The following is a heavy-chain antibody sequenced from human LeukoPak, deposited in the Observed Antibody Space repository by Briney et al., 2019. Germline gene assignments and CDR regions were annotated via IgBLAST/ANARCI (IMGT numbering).Heavy chain of an antibody. Sequence: GGSLRLSCAASGFTFSSYSMNWVRQAPGKGLEWVSSISSSSSYIYYADSVKGRFTISRDNAKNSPYLQMNSLRAEDTAVYYCARDGSSWSDWFDPWGQGTLVTVSS. V-gene: IGHV3-21*01. CDR2: ISSSSSYI. CDR3: ARDGSSWSDWFDP. J-gene: IGHJ5*02. D-gene: IGHD6-13*01. CDR1: GFTFSSYS.